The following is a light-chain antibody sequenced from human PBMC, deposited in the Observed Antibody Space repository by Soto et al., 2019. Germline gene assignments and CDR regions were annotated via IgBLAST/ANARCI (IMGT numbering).Light chain of an antibody. CDR2: EVS. V-gene: IGLV2-14*01. CDR1: SSDVGGYKY. Sequence: QSALTQPASVSGSPGQSITISCTGTSSDVGGYKYVSWYQQHPGKAPKLMIYEVSNRPSGVSNRFSGSKSGNMASLTISGLQAEDEADYYCSSYTSSSPCVFGTGNKVTVL. J-gene: IGLJ1*01. CDR3: SSYTSSSPCV.